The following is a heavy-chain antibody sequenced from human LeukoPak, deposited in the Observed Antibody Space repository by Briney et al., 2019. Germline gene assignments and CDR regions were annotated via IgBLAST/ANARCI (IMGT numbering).Heavy chain of an antibody. CDR2: ISSDGSSK. CDR1: GFTFSSYA. Sequence: GGSLRLSCAASGFTFSSYAMHWVRQAPGKGLEWVAVISSDGSSKFYADSVKGRFTISRDDAKNSLYLQMNSLRAEDTAVYYCARGNLWFGELVYWGQGTLVTVSS. J-gene: IGHJ4*02. V-gene: IGHV3-30*04. CDR3: ARGNLWFGELVY. D-gene: IGHD3-10*01.